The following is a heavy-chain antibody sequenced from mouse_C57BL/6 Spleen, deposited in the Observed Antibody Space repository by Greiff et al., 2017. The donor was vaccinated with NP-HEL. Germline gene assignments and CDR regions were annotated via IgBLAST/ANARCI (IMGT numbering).Heavy chain of an antibody. J-gene: IGHJ4*01. CDR3: TKMGGLRDYAMDY. CDR1: GFNIKDYY. Sequence: EVQLQQSGAELVRPGASVKLSCTASGFNIKDYYMHWVKQRPEQGLEWIGRIDPEDGDTEYAPKFQGKATMTADTSSNTAYLQLSSLTSEDTAVYYCTKMGGLRDYAMDYWGQGTSVTVSS. D-gene: IGHD3-1*01. V-gene: IGHV14-1*01. CDR2: IDPEDGDT.